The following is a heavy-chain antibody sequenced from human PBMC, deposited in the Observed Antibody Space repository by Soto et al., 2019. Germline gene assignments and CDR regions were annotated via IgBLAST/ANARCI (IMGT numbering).Heavy chain of an antibody. CDR3: VRGYCTTSTSEGDFQF. V-gene: IGHV1-46*01. CDR1: GYKFTTYF. D-gene: IGHD2-15*01. J-gene: IGHJ1*01. CDR2: IHPSGDT. Sequence: ASVKVSCKASGYKFTTYFIHWVRQARGQGLEWMGMIHPSGDTGYAQKFRGRVTMTIDTSTTTAYMELRNLTSEDTAVYFSVRGYCTTSTSEGDFQFWGQGILVTVYS.